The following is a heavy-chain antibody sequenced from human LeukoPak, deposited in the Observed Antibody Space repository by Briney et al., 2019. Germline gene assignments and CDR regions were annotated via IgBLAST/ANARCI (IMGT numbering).Heavy chain of an antibody. V-gene: IGHV4-39*01. Sequence: SETLSLTCTVSGGSISSGGYYWSWIRQPPGKGLEWIGSGSTYYNPSLKSRVTISVDTSKNQFSLKLSSVTAADTAVYYCARQGIAVAGFDYWGQGTLVTVSS. CDR1: GGSISSGGYY. CDR3: ARQGIAVAGFDY. J-gene: IGHJ4*02. CDR2: SGST. D-gene: IGHD6-19*01.